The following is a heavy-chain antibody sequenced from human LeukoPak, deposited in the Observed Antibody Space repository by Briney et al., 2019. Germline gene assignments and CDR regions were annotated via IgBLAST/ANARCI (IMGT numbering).Heavy chain of an antibody. V-gene: IGHV1-69*04. CDR3: ARVSKAVAGYFDY. D-gene: IGHD6-19*01. CDR1: GGTFRSYA. Sequence: GASVKVSCKASGGTFRSYAISWVRQAPGQGLEWMGRIIPIFGIANYAQKFQGRVRITADKSTSTAYMELSSLRSEDTAVYYCARVSKAVAGYFDYWGQGTLVTVSS. J-gene: IGHJ4*02. CDR2: IIPIFGIA.